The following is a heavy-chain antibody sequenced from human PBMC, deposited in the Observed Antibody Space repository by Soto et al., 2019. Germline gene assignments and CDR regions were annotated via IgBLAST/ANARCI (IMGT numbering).Heavy chain of an antibody. Sequence: GESLKISCKGSGYSFTSYWIGWVRQMPGKGLEWMGIIYPGDSDTRYSPSFQGQVTISADKSISTAYLQWSSLKASDTAMYYYARQGGLYDSSGYYSDYWGQGTLVTVSS. J-gene: IGHJ4*02. CDR3: ARQGGLYDSSGYYSDY. CDR1: GYSFTSYW. CDR2: IYPGDSDT. V-gene: IGHV5-51*01. D-gene: IGHD3-22*01.